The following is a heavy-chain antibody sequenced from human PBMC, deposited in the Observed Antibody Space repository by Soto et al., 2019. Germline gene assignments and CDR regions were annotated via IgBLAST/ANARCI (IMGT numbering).Heavy chain of an antibody. D-gene: IGHD3-9*01. V-gene: IGHV4-59*01. CDR2: INYSGST. CDR3: ARYFDWPSGFAI. CDR1: GGSISGYY. Sequence: QVLLQDSGPGLVKPSETLSLSCTVSGGSISGYYWSWIRQPPGKKLEWIGYINYSGSTNYNPSLKSRVTTSVHTSKKHFSLNLGSVTAADTAVYYCARYFDWPSGFAIWGQGTMVTVSS. J-gene: IGHJ3*02.